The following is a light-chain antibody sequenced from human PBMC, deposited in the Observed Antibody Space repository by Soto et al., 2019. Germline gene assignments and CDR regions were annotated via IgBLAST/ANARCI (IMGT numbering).Light chain of an antibody. V-gene: IGKV1-5*03. CDR3: QQYHRYPPT. J-gene: IGKJ4*01. Sequence: DLQMTQSPPTLSASVADRVSITCRASQSITYWLAWYQQKPGKAPKVLIYKASTLESGVSSRFSGSGSETEFTLTISSLQPDDSATYYCQQYHRYPPTFGGGTKVEI. CDR1: QSITYW. CDR2: KAS.